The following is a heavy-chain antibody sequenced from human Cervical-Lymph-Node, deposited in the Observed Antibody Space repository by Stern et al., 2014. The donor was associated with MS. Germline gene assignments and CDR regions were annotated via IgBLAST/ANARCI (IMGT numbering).Heavy chain of an antibody. J-gene: IGHJ3*01. Sequence: VQLVESGAEVKKPGASVKVSCKASGYTFTNYGITWVRQAPGQGLEWMGWISTYNGNTNYAQNLQDRVTMTTDTSTRTAYMELRSLRSDDTAVYFCARDFDGFDFWGQGTKVTVSS. CDR2: ISTYNGNT. CDR1: GYTFTNYG. V-gene: IGHV1-18*01. CDR3: ARDFDGFDF.